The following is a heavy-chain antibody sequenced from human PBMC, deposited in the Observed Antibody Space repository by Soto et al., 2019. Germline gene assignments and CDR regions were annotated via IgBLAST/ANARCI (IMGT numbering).Heavy chain of an antibody. D-gene: IGHD1-26*01. CDR1: GFTFSHYA. Sequence: QVQLVESGGGVVQPGRSLRLSCAASGFTFSHYAMHWVRQAPGKGLEWVALMSYDGSNEYYADSVKGRFTISRDNSKNTVYLQMNSLRAEDTAVYYCAKDGSHNFDYWSQGTLVTVSS. CDR2: MSYDGSNE. J-gene: IGHJ4*02. CDR3: AKDGSHNFDY. V-gene: IGHV3-30*18.